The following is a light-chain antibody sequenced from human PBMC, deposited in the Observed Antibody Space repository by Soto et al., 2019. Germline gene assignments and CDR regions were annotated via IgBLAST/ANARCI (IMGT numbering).Light chain of an antibody. CDR2: EAS. V-gene: IGKV3-15*01. Sequence: EIVMTQSPATLSVSPGERATLSCRASHSVSTNLAWYQQKPGQAPRLLIYEASSRSTGLPARFNGSGSGIEFTLTISSLHSEDFAVYYCQQYNNWPGTFGQGTKVEVK. CDR1: HSVSTN. CDR3: QQYNNWPGT. J-gene: IGKJ1*01.